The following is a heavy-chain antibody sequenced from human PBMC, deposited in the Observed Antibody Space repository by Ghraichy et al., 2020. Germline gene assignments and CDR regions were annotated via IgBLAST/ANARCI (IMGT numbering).Heavy chain of an antibody. CDR2: IYYSGST. CDR1: GGSISSSSYY. Sequence: SETLSLTCTVSGGSISSSSYYWGWIRQPPGKGLEWIGSIYYSGSTYYNPSLKSRVTISVDTSKNQFSLKLSSVTAADTAVYYCARAEGYCTNGVCYTADYYYGMDVWGQGTTVTVSS. J-gene: IGHJ6*02. V-gene: IGHV4-39*01. CDR3: ARAEGYCTNGVCYTADYYYGMDV. D-gene: IGHD2-8*01.